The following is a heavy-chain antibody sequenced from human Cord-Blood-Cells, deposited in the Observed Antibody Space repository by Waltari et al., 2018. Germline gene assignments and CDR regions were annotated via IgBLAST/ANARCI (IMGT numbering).Heavy chain of an antibody. CDR2: FDPEDGET. J-gene: IGHJ5*02. CDR3: ATVRPYSSSSAGPNWFDP. Sequence: QVQLVQSGAEVKKPGASVKVSCKVSGYTLTALSMHWDRQAPGTGLEWMGGFDPEDGETIYAQKVQGRVTMTEDTSTDTAYMELSSLRSEDTAVYDCATVRPYSSSSAGPNWFDPWGQGTLVTVSS. V-gene: IGHV1-24*01. CDR1: GYTLTALS. D-gene: IGHD6-6*01.